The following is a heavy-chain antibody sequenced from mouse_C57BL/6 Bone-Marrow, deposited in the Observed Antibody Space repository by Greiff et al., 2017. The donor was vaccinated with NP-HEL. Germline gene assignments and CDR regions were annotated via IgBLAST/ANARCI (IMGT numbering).Heavy chain of an antibody. CDR2: IRSKSNNYAT. CDR3: VRQGYDGYYLDY. CDR1: GFSFNTYA. D-gene: IGHD2-3*01. Sequence: EPGGGLVQPKGSLKLSCAASGFSFNTYAMNWVRQAPGKGLEWVARIRSKSNNYATYYADSLKDRFTISRDDSESMLYLQMNNLKTEDTAMYYCVRQGYDGYYLDYWGQGTTLTVSS. J-gene: IGHJ2*01. V-gene: IGHV10-1*01.